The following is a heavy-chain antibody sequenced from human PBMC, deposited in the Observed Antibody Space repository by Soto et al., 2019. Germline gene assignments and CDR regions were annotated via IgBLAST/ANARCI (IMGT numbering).Heavy chain of an antibody. Sequence: SETLSLTCAVYGGFLSESYWTWIRQPPGKGLEWIGEINHVGGTNYNPSLKSRVTMSVDTSQNQFSLRLISVTAADTAMYFCVRIRYQLPSSVLGLAPWGQGTPVTVPS. CDR3: VRIRYQLPSSVLGLAP. V-gene: IGHV4-34*01. CDR2: INHVGGT. CDR1: GGFLSESY. J-gene: IGHJ5*02. D-gene: IGHD3-16*01.